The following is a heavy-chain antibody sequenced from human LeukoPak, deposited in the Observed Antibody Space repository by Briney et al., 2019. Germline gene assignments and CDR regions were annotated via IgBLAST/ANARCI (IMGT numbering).Heavy chain of an antibody. J-gene: IGHJ2*01. Sequence: PSETLSLTCAVYGGSFSGYYWSWIRQPPGKGLEWIGEINHSGSTNYNPSLKSRGTISVDTSKNQFSLKLSSVTAADTAVYYCASPTSYGDYGRGYFDLWGRGTLVTVSS. D-gene: IGHD4-17*01. CDR1: GGSFSGYY. CDR2: INHSGST. CDR3: ASPTSYGDYGRGYFDL. V-gene: IGHV4-34*01.